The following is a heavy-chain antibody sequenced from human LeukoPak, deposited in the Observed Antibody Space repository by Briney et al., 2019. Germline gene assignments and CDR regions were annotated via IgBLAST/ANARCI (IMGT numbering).Heavy chain of an antibody. J-gene: IGHJ5*02. D-gene: IGHD1-26*01. V-gene: IGHV3-21*04. Sequence: PGGFLRLSCAASGFTFSSYSMNWVRQAPGKGLEWVSSISSSSSYIYSADSVKGRFTISRDNAKNTLYLQMNSLRAEDTAVYYCAKDPGGGSYDNWFDPWGQGTLVTVSS. CDR2: ISSSSSYI. CDR3: AKDPGGGSYDNWFDP. CDR1: GFTFSSYS.